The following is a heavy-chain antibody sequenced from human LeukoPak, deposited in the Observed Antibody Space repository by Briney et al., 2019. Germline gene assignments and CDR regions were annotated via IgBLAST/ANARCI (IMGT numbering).Heavy chain of an antibody. V-gene: IGHV5-51*01. CDR1: GYSFSSYW. CDR2: IYPGDSDT. J-gene: IGHJ3*01. CDR3: ARRNLAFDF. D-gene: IGHD1-14*01. Sequence: GESLKISCKGSGYSFSSYWLGWVRQMPGKGLKWMGIIYPGDSDTIYRPSFQGQVTISADKSISTAYLQWSSLKASDTAMYYCARRNLAFDFWGQGTMVTVSS.